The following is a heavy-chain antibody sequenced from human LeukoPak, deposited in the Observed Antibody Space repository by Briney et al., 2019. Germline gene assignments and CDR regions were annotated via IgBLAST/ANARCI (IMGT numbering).Heavy chain of an antibody. CDR2: IKQDGSEK. V-gene: IGHV3-7*03. D-gene: IGHD3-9*01. CDR3: ASLKTYYDILTGQGWFDP. J-gene: IGHJ5*02. Sequence: PGGSLRLSCAASGFTFSSYWMSWVRQAPGKGLEWVANIKQDGSEKYNVDSVKGRFTISRDNAKNSLYLQMNSLRAEDTAVYYCASLKTYYDILTGQGWFDPWGQGTLVTVSS. CDR1: GFTFSSYW.